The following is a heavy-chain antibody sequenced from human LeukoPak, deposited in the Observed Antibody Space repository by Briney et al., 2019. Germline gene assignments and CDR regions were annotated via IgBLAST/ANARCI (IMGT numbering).Heavy chain of an antibody. CDR1: GFTFSSYA. V-gene: IGHV3-30-3*01. CDR2: ISYDGSNK. J-gene: IGHJ6*02. D-gene: IGHD3-10*01. Sequence: GGSLRLSCAASGFTFSSYAMHWVRQAPGKGLEWVAVISYDGSNKYYADSVKGRFTISRDNSKNTLYLQMDSLRSEDTAVYYCTREVLVRGVRYHGMDVWGQGTTVTVSS. CDR3: TREVLVRGVRYHGMDV.